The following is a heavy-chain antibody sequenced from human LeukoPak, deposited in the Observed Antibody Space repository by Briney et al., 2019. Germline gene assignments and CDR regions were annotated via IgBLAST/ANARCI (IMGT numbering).Heavy chain of an antibody. D-gene: IGHD3-10*01. CDR1: GFTFSSYA. CDR2: MSGSGGTT. Sequence: GGSLRLSCAASGFTFSSYAMNWVRQAPGKGLEWVSAMSGSGGTTYYADSVKGRVTISRDNAKNSLYLQMNSLRAEDTAVYYCATELGDYWGQGTLVTVSS. CDR3: ATELGDY. V-gene: IGHV3-23*01. J-gene: IGHJ4*02.